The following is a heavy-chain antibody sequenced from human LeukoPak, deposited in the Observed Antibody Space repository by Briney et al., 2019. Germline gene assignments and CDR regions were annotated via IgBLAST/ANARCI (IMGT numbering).Heavy chain of an antibody. D-gene: IGHD3-22*01. V-gene: IGHV3-11*06. CDR2: ISSSGSYT. CDR3: ARESYYYDSSGYQRSLPGDY. CDR1: GFIFSDYY. Sequence: GGSLRLSCAASGFIFSDYYMSWIRQSPGKGLEWVSYISSSGSYTNYADSVKGRFTISRDNAKNSLYLQMNSLRAEDTAVYHCARESYYYDSSGYQRSLPGDYWGQGTLVTVSS. J-gene: IGHJ4*02.